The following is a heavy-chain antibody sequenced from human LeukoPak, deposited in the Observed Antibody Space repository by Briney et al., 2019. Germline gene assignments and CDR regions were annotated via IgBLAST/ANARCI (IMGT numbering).Heavy chain of an antibody. CDR2: ISYDGSNK. CDR1: GFTFSSYA. V-gene: IGHV3-30-3*01. J-gene: IGHJ4*02. D-gene: IGHD6-19*01. CDR3: ASSIAVAGDNLDY. Sequence: PGRSLRLSCAASGFTFSSYAMHWVSRALGKGLEWVAVISYDGSNKYYADSVKGRFTISRDNSKNTLYLQMNSLRAEDTAVYYCASSIAVAGDNLDYWGQGTLVTVSS.